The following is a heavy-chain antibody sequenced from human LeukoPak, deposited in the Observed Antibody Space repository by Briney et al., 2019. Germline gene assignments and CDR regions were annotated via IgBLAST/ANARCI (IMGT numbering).Heavy chain of an antibody. J-gene: IGHJ6*03. CDR1: GGSISSGSYY. D-gene: IGHD2-2*01. CDR2: IYTSGST. Sequence: SQTLSLTCTVSGGSISSGSYYWSWIRQPAGKGLEWIGRIYTSGSTNYNPSLKSRVTISVDTSKNQFSLKLSSVTAADTAVYYCARDWDGYCSRTSCYGANYYYYYMDVWGKGTTVTVSS. V-gene: IGHV4-61*02. CDR3: ARDWDGYCSRTSCYGANYYYYYMDV.